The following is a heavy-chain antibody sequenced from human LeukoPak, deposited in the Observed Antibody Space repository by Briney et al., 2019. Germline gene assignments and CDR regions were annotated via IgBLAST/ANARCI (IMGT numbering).Heavy chain of an antibody. J-gene: IGHJ4*02. CDR1: GFTFSSYG. CDR3: AKVLTGYCGSTSCPFDS. D-gene: IGHD2-2*01. V-gene: IGHV3-30*02. Sequence: VGSLRLSCAASGFTFSSYGMHWVRQAPGKGLEWVAYIRYHGSNINYADSVKGRFTISRDNSKDTLCLQMSSLRAEDTAVYYCAKVLTGYCGSTSCPFDSWGQGTLVTVSS. CDR2: IRYHGSNI.